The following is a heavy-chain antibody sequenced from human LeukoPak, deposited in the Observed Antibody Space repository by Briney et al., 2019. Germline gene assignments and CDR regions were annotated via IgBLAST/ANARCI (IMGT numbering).Heavy chain of an antibody. V-gene: IGHV3-7*01. Sequence: GGSLRLSCAASGLSFNTYWMTWVRQAPGKGLEWVANIKKDGSEKNYVDSVKGRFTISRDNAKNTMYLQMNSLRAEDTAVYYCARDWGDVDYWGQGTLVTVSS. D-gene: IGHD3-16*01. J-gene: IGHJ4*02. CDR2: IKKDGSEK. CDR3: ARDWGDVDY. CDR1: GLSFNTYW.